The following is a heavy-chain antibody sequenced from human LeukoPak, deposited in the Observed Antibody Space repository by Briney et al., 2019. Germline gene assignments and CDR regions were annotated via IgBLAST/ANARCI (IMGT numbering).Heavy chain of an antibody. CDR2: ISGGRPST. Sequence: GGSLRLSCAASGFTFSTYAMNWVRQAPGKGLEWVSAISGGRPSTNYADSVKGRFTISRDNSKNTLYLQMNSLRAEDTAVYYCARDEPYDYVWGSYPDAFDIWGQGTMVTVSS. J-gene: IGHJ3*02. V-gene: IGHV3-23*01. CDR1: GFTFSTYA. D-gene: IGHD3-16*01. CDR3: ARDEPYDYVWGSYPDAFDI.